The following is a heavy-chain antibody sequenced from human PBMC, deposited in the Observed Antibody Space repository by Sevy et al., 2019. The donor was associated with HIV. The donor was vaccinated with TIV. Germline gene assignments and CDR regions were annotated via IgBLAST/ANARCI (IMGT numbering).Heavy chain of an antibody. CDR2: MKEDGSEK. Sequence: GGSLRLSCAASGFTFSSYWMSWVRQAPGKGLEWVATMKEDGSEKSYVDSVKGRFTISRDNAKNSLYLQMNSLRVDDTCLYYCVREGLGGFSYSLDCWGQGTLVTVSS. V-gene: IGHV3-7*01. CDR1: GFTFSSYW. J-gene: IGHJ4*02. D-gene: IGHD5-18*01. CDR3: VREGLGGFSYSLDC.